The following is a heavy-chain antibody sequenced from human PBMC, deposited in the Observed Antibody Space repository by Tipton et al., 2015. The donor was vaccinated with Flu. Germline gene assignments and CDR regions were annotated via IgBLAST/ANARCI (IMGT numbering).Heavy chain of an antibody. D-gene: IGHD3-10*02. J-gene: IGHJ4*02. CDR3: ARHTGDSVRGVIDY. CDR1: GSSIRSSSYF. CDR2: IYHSGTT. Sequence: TLSLTCSVSGSSIRSSSYFWGWIRQPPGKGLEWIGTIYHSGTTYYNPSLKSRLTISVDTSKNQFSLRLSSVTAADTAVYYCARHTGDSVRGVIDYWGQGTLVTVSS. V-gene: IGHV4-39*01.